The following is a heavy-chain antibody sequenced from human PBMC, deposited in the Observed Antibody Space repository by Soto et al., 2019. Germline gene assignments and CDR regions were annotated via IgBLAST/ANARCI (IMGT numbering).Heavy chain of an antibody. J-gene: IGHJ4*02. CDR2: IYPADSDS. D-gene: IGHD6-19*01. CDR1: GYSFTSYW. Sequence: EVQLVQSGAEVKKPGESLKISCKGSGYSFTSYWIGWVRQMPGKGLEWLGIIYPADSDSRYSPSFQGQVTISVDKSISTAYLQWSSLKASDTAMYYCAAISSAWYTRPFDYWGQGTLVTVSS. V-gene: IGHV5-51*03. CDR3: AAISSAWYTRPFDY.